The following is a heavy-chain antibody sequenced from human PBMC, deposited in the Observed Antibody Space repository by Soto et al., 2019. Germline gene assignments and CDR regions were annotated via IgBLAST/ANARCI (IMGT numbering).Heavy chain of an antibody. V-gene: IGHV4-59*08. CDR3: ARLLGYCTHGVCYKAFDY. Sequence: SETLSLTCTVSGGSISSYYWSWIRQPPGKGLEWIGYIYYSGSTNYNPSLKSRVTISVDTSKNQFSLKLSSVTAADTAVYYCARLLGYCTHGVCYKAFDYWGHGTLVTVSS. J-gene: IGHJ4*01. CDR1: GGSISSYY. D-gene: IGHD2-8*01. CDR2: IYYSGST.